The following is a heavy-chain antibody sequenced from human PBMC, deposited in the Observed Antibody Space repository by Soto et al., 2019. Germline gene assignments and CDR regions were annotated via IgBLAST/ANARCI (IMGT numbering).Heavy chain of an antibody. CDR2: INAGNGNT. V-gene: IGHV1-3*01. J-gene: IGHJ3*02. D-gene: IGHD3-22*01. CDR1: GYTFTSYA. CDR3: AREAFYYYDSSGYRAFDI. Sequence: ASVKVSCKATGYTFTSYAMHWVRQAPGQRLEWMGWINAGNGNTKYSQKFQGRGTITRDTSASTAYMELSSLRSEDTAVYYCAREAFYYYDSSGYRAFDIWGQGTMVTVSS.